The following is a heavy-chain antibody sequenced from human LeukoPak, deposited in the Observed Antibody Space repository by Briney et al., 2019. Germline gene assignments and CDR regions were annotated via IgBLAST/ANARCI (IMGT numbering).Heavy chain of an antibody. D-gene: IGHD3-10*01. CDR2: IKQDGSEK. J-gene: IGHJ4*02. V-gene: IGHV3-7*01. CDR1: GFTFSNYW. CDR3: ARDRWGSGTGGFDY. Sequence: PGRSLRLSCAASGFTFSNYWMNWVRQAPGKGLEWVANIKQDGSEKYYVDSVQGRFTIARDNTKNSLYLQMNSLRAEDTAVYYCARDRWGSGTGGFDYWGQGTLVTVSS.